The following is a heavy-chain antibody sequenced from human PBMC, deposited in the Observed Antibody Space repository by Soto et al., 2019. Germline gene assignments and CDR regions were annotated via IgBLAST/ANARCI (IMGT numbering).Heavy chain of an antibody. V-gene: IGHV1-18*04. CDR3: ARDSSSITMVRGNYYYYYGMDV. D-gene: IGHD3-10*01. J-gene: IGHJ6*02. CDR1: GYTFTSYG. Sequence: ASVKVSCKASGYTFTSYGISWVRQAPGQGLEWMGWISAYNGNTNYAQKLQGRVTMTTDTSTSTAYMELRSLRSDDTAVYYCARDSSSITMVRGNYYYYYGMDVWGQGTKVTVSS. CDR2: ISAYNGNT.